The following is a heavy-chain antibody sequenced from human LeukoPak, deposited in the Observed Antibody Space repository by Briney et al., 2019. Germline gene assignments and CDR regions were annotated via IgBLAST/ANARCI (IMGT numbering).Heavy chain of an antibody. CDR1: GGSISSYY. CDR2: IYYNGYT. Sequence: SETLSLTCTVSGGSISSYYWSWIRQPPGKELEWIGSIYYNGYTYYNPSLKSRVTISIDTSNNEFSLNLRSVTAADTAVYYCARDSGSGWYNWFDPWGQGTLVSVSS. J-gene: IGHJ5*02. CDR3: ARDSGSGWYNWFDP. D-gene: IGHD6-19*01. V-gene: IGHV4-59*12.